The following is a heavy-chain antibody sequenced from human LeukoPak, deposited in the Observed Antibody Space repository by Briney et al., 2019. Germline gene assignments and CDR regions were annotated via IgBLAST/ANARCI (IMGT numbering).Heavy chain of an antibody. CDR2: ISSSGSTI. Sequence: GGSLRLSCAASGFTFSSYEMNWVRQAPGKGLEWVSYISSSGSTIYYADSVKGRFTISRDNAKNSLYLQLNSLRAEDTAVYYCARLTTVTDIPNYWGQGTLVTVSS. D-gene: IGHD4-17*01. CDR1: GFTFSSYE. CDR3: ARLTTVTDIPNY. J-gene: IGHJ4*02. V-gene: IGHV3-48*03.